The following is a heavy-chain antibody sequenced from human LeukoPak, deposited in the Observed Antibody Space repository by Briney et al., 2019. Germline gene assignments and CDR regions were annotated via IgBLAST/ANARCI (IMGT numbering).Heavy chain of an antibody. D-gene: IGHD6-13*01. CDR3: ASSREYSSSWYPSDYYYGMDV. J-gene: IGHJ6*02. CDR1: GYTFTSYG. V-gene: IGHV1-18*01. Sequence: GASVKVSCKASGYTFTSYGISWVRQAPGQGLEWMGWISAYNGNTNYAQKLQGRVTMTTDTSTSTAYMELRSLRSDDTAVYYCASSREYSSSWYPSDYYYGMDVWGQGTTVTVSS. CDR2: ISAYNGNT.